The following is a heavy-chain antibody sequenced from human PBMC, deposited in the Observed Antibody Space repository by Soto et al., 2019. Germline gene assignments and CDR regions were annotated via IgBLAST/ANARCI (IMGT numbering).Heavy chain of an antibody. J-gene: IGHJ4*02. CDR2: IKQDGSEK. Sequence: GGSLRLSCAASGFSFSRNWMTWVRQAPGKGLEWVANIKQDGSEKYYVDSVKGRVTISRDNAKNSLYLQMNSLRAEDTAVYYCASWGVAGTTYFDYWGQGTLVTVSS. CDR1: GFSFSRNW. CDR3: ASWGVAGTTYFDY. D-gene: IGHD6-19*01. V-gene: IGHV3-7*01.